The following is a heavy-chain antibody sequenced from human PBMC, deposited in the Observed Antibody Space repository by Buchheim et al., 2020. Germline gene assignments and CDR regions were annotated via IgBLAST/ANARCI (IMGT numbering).Heavy chain of an antibody. D-gene: IGHD3-16*02. Sequence: EVQLLESGGGLVQPGGSLRLSCAASGFTFSSYAMSWVRQAPGRGLEWVSAISGSGGSTYYADSVKGRFTISRDNSKNTLYLQMNSLRAEDTAVYYCAKGITFGGVIVWWIGLIFDYWGQGTL. J-gene: IGHJ4*02. CDR3: AKGITFGGVIVWWIGLIFDY. CDR1: GFTFSSYA. V-gene: IGHV3-23*01. CDR2: ISGSGGST.